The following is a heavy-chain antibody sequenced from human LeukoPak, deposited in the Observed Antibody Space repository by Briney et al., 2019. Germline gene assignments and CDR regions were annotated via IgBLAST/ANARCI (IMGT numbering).Heavy chain of an antibody. CDR3: ARDFKLEPQTRDNWYFDL. V-gene: IGHV1-2*06. J-gene: IGHJ2*01. D-gene: IGHD1-1*01. CDR1: GYTFTGYY. CDR2: INPNSGGT. Sequence: ASVKVSCKASGYTFTGYYMHWVRQAPGQGLEWMGRINPNSGGTNYAQKFQGRVTMTRDTSISTAYMELSRLRSDDTAVYYCARDFKLEPQTRDNWYFDLWGRGTLVTVSS.